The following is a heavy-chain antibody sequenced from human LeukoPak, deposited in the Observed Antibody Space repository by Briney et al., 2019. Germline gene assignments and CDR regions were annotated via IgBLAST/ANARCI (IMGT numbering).Heavy chain of an antibody. V-gene: IGHV4-31*03. D-gene: IGHD4-17*01. Sequence: SETLSLTCTVSGGSISSGGYYWSWIRQHPGRGLEWIGYISYSGSTYYNPSLKSRVTISVDTSRNQFSLKLSSVTAADTAVYYCAVDYGDYERSGYWGQGTLVTVSS. CDR1: GGSISSGGYY. J-gene: IGHJ4*02. CDR2: ISYSGST. CDR3: AVDYGDYERSGY.